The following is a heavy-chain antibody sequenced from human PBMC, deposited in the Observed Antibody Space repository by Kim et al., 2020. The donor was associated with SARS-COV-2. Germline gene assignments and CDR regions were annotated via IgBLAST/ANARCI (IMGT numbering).Heavy chain of an antibody. CDR2: IKQDGSEK. CDR3: AREGNLGY. D-gene: IGHD3-10*01. J-gene: IGHJ4*02. V-gene: IGHV3-7*03. CDR1: GFTFSNYW. Sequence: GGSLRLSCAASGFTFSNYWMTWVRQAPGKGLEWVANIKQDGSEKYYVDSVKGRFTISRDNAKNSLHLQMNSLRAEDTAVYYCAREGNLGYWGQGTLVTVSS.